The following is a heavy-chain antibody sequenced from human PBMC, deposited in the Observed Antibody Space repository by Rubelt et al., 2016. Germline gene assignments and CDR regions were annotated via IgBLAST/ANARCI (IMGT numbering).Heavy chain of an antibody. D-gene: IGHD6-19*01. Sequence: QVQLQQWGAGLLKPSETLSLTCAVYGGSFSGYYWSWIRQPPGKGLEWIGEINHSGSTNYNPSLKIRVTISVDTSKNQFSLKLSSVTAADTAVYYCARESSGWYEGWYFDLWGRGTLVTVSS. CDR2: INHSGST. CDR1: GGSFSGYY. V-gene: IGHV4-34*01. J-gene: IGHJ2*01. CDR3: ARESSGWYEGWYFDL.